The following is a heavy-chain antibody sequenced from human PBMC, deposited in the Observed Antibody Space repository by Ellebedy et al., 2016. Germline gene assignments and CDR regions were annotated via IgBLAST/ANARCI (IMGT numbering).Heavy chain of an antibody. CDR1: GYNLTTHG. CDR2: IYPVDSNT. CDR3: ARLARYYDSSGYDRIGAFDI. J-gene: IGHJ3*02. Sequence: GESLKISCKASGYNLTTHGIGWVRQMPGKGLEWMGLIYPVDSNTRYSPSFQGQVTISADKSMNTAYLQWSSLEASDTAMYYCARLARYYDSSGYDRIGAFDIWGQGTMVTVSS. D-gene: IGHD3-22*01. V-gene: IGHV5-51*01.